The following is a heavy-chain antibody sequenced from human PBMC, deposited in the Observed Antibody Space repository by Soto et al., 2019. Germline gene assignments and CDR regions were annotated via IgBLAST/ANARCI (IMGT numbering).Heavy chain of an antibody. CDR2: INAGNGNT. CDR1: GYTFTSYA. CDR3: ARVGIAAAGAFDP. J-gene: IGHJ5*02. D-gene: IGHD6-13*01. Sequence: GASVKVSCKASGYTFTSYAMHWVRQAPGQRLEWMGWINAGNGNTKYSQKFQGRVTITRGTSASTAYMELSSLRSEDTAVYYCARVGIAAAGAFDPWGQGTLVTVSS. V-gene: IGHV1-3*01.